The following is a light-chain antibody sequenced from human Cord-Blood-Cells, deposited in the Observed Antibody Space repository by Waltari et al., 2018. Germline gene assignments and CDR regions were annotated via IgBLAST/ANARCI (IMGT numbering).Light chain of an antibody. CDR1: SSDVGGYNY. V-gene: IGLV2-8*01. CDR2: EVS. Sequence: QSALTQPPSASGSPGQSVTISCTGTSSDVGGYNYVSWYQRHPGKAPKLIIYEVSKRPSGDPVRFSGSKSGNTASLTVSGLQAEDEADYYCSSYAGSNNVVFGGGTKLTVL. J-gene: IGLJ2*01. CDR3: SSYAGSNNVV.